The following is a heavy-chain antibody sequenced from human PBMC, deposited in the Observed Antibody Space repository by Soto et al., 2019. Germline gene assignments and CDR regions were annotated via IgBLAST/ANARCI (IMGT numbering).Heavy chain of an antibody. Sequence: QVQLQESGPGLVKPSQTLSLTCTVSGGSISSGGYYWSWIRQHPGKGLEWIGYIYYSGSTYYNPCLKCRVTISLATSKNHFSLKLSSVTAAATAVYYCVGRYCSSTSCYAYFQHWGEGSLVTVSS. D-gene: IGHD2-2*01. J-gene: IGHJ1*01. CDR1: GGSISSGGYY. CDR3: VGRYCSSTSCYAYFQH. CDR2: IYYSGST. V-gene: IGHV4-31*03.